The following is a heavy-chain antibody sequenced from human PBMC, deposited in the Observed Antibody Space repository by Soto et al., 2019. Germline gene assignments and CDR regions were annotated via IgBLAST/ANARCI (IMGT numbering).Heavy chain of an antibody. V-gene: IGHV3-66*01. CDR3: ARASYYYDSRGYYYRYYFDY. CDR1: GFTFSSYN. Sequence: GGSLRLSCAASGFTFSSYNMNWVRQPPGKGLEWVSVIYSSGSTYYAASVMSRFTISRDNSKNTVHLQMNSLRAEDTAVYYCARASYYYDSRGYYYRYYFDYWGQGTLVNVSS. D-gene: IGHD3-22*01. J-gene: IGHJ4*02. CDR2: IYSSGST.